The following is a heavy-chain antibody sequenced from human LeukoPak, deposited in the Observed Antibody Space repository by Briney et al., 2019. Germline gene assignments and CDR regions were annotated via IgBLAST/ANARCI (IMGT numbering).Heavy chain of an antibody. V-gene: IGHV4-34*01. CDR1: RGSFSNYY. CDR2: ISHSGIS. CDR3: ASLVGHCSGSNCYLSDY. J-gene: IGHJ4*02. D-gene: IGHD2-2*01. Sequence: PSETLSLTCAVYRGSFSNYYWGWIRQSPGQGLEWIGEISHSGISKYNPSLKSRLTISADTSKNQFSLRLSSVTAADTAVYYCASLVGHCSGSNCYLSDYWGQGTQVTVSS.